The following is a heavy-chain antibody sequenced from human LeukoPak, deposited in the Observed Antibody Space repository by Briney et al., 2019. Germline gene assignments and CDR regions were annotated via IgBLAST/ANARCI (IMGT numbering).Heavy chain of an antibody. Sequence: SVKVSCKASGYTFTGYYMHWVRQAPGQGLEWMGGIIPIFGTANYAQKFQGRVTITADESTSTAYMELSSLRSEDTAVYYCARDLAYFDYWGQGTLVTVSS. J-gene: IGHJ4*02. CDR3: ARDLAYFDY. CDR1: GYTFTGYY. V-gene: IGHV1-69*13. CDR2: IIPIFGTA.